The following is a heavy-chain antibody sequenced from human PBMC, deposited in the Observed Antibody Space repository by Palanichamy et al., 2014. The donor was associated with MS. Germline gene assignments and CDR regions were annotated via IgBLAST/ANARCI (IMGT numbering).Heavy chain of an antibody. D-gene: IGHD6-19*01. CDR2: ISTYNGNT. Sequence: QVQLVQSGPELKKPGASVQVSCTASGYTFAGYGINWVRQAPGQGLEWMGWISTYNGNTNYAQNLQGRVTMTTDTSTNTAYMYLRSLRSDDTAVYFCARDGWPNEMSYYYNYGMDVWGPGTTVTVSS. CDR3: ARDGWPNEMSYYYNYGMDV. J-gene: IGHJ6*02. V-gene: IGHV1-18*01. CDR1: GYTFAGYG.